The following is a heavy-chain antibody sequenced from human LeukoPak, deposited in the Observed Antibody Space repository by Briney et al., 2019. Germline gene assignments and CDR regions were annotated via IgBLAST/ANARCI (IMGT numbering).Heavy chain of an antibody. D-gene: IGHD1-26*01. J-gene: IGHJ3*02. CDR1: GFTFSSSA. Sequence: GSLRLSCAASGFTFSSSAMSWVRQAPGKGLEWVGRTRNEANIYTTKYAASVKGRFTISRDDSKNSLYLQMNSLKTEDTAVYYCASPVGATTVRAFDIWGQGTMVTVSS. CDR3: ASPVGATTVRAFDI. V-gene: IGHV3-72*01. CDR2: TRNEANIYTT.